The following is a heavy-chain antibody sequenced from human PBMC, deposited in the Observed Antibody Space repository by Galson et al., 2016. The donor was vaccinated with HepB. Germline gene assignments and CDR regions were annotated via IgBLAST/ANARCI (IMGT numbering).Heavy chain of an antibody. V-gene: IGHV1-69*13. CDR3: ASPPGEYGRGSEHAFDM. Sequence: SVKVSCKASGGPFSSYSVTWVRRAPGQGLEWMGGIIPVFNLSTYAQKFQGRVTITADASTTTAYMELRGLRFEDTAVYYCASPPGEYGRGSEHAFDMWGQGTMVTVSS. D-gene: IGHD3-10*01. J-gene: IGHJ3*02. CDR2: IIPVFNLS. CDR1: GGPFSSYS.